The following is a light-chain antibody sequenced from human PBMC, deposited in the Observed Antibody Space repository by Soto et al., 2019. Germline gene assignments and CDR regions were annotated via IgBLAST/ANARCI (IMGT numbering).Light chain of an antibody. CDR2: ETS. V-gene: IGKV3-20*01. CDR3: QQYGSYPKT. Sequence: EILLTQSPCTLSLSPGERATLSCRASQSFSRSYLAWYQQKPGQAPRLLIYETSSRPTGIPERFSGSGSQTDFTLTISRLEPEDFEVFYCQQYGSYPKTFGQGTKVDIK. J-gene: IGKJ1*01. CDR1: QSFSRSY.